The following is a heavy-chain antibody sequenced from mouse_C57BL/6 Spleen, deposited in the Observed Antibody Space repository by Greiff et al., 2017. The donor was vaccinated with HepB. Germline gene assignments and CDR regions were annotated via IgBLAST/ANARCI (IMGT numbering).Heavy chain of an antibody. V-gene: IGHV1-50*01. CDR3: ARVARMDY. CDR1: GYTFTSYW. J-gene: IGHJ4*01. CDR2: IDPSDSYT. Sequence: QVQLKQPGAELVKPGASVKLSCKASGYTFTSYWMQWVKQRPGQGLEWIGEIDPSDSYTNYNQKFKGKATLTVDTSSSTAYMQLSSLTSEDSAVYYCARVARMDYWGQGTSVTVSS. D-gene: IGHD1-3*01.